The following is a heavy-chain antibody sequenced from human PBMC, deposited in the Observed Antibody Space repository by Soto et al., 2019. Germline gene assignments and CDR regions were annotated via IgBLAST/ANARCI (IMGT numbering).Heavy chain of an antibody. Sequence: QVQLVQSGAEVKKPGASVKVSCKASGYTFTGYYMHWVRQAPGQGLEGMGWINPNSGGTNYAQKFQGWVTMTRDTSISTAYMELSRLRSDDTAVYYCATQQLARGIDAFDIWGQGTMVTVSS. CDR2: INPNSGGT. D-gene: IGHD6-13*01. CDR1: GYTFTGYY. J-gene: IGHJ3*02. V-gene: IGHV1-2*04. CDR3: ATQQLARGIDAFDI.